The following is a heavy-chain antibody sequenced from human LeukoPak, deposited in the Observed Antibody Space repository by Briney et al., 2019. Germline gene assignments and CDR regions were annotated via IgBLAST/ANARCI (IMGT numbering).Heavy chain of an antibody. V-gene: IGHV3-48*03. CDR2: ISSSGSTI. CDR3: AREGVVSDYYFDY. D-gene: IGHD2-15*01. J-gene: IGHJ4*02. CDR1: GFTFSSYE. Sequence: GGSLRLSCEASGFTFSSYEMNWVRQAPGKGLEWASYISSSGSTIYYADSVKGRFTISRDNAKNSLHLQMNSLRAEDTAVYYCAREGVVSDYYFDYWGQGTLVTVSS.